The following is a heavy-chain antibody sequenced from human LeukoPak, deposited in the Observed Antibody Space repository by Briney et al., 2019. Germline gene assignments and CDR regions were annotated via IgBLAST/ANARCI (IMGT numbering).Heavy chain of an antibody. J-gene: IGHJ3*02. D-gene: IGHD3-3*01. CDR3: ARGGLDFWSGYYKGGGPDAFDI. V-gene: IGHV4-31*03. Sequence: PSQTLSLTCTVSGGSISSGGYYWSWIRQHPGKGLEWIGYIYYSGSTYYNPSLKSRVTISVDTSKNQFSLKLSSVTAADTAVYYCARGGLDFWSGYYKGGGPDAFDIWGQGTMVTVSS. CDR2: IYYSGST. CDR1: GGSISSGGYY.